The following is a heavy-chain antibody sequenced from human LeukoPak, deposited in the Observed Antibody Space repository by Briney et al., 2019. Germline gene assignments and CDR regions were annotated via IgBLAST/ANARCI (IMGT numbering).Heavy chain of an antibody. Sequence: PSETLSLTCTVSGGSMSSYYWNWFRQPAGKGLEWIGRIFTSGSTNYNPSLKSRITVSVDSSKNQFSLKLSSVTAADTAVYYCARGSRETVASTYYYYYMDVWGKGTTVTVSS. CDR3: ARGSRETVASTYYYYYMDV. J-gene: IGHJ6*03. D-gene: IGHD6-19*01. CDR2: IFTSGST. CDR1: GGSMSSYY. V-gene: IGHV4-4*07.